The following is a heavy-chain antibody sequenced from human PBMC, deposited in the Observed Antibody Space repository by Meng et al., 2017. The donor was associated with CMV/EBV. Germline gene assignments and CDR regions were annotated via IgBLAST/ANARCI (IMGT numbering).Heavy chain of an antibody. V-gene: IGHV2-70*20. J-gene: IGHJ4*02. CDR2: IDWDDEK. D-gene: IGHD6-6*01. CDR1: GFSLSTSGMC. Sequence: SGPTLVKPTQTFTLTCTFSGFSLSTSGMCVSWVRQPPGKALEWLALIDWDDEKYYSTSLKSRLTISKDTSKKQVVLTMTNMDPVDTATYYCARSYSSSFGYWGQGTLVTVSS. CDR3: ARSYSSSFGY.